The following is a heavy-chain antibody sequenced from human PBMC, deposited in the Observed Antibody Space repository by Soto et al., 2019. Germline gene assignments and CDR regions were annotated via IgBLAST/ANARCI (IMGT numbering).Heavy chain of an antibody. V-gene: IGHV3-23*01. CDR1: GFTFSSYA. D-gene: IGHD3-22*01. CDR2: ISGSGGST. J-gene: IGHJ4*02. Sequence: GGSLRLSCAASGFTFSSYAMSWVRQAPGKGLEWVSAISGSGGSTYYADSVKGRFTISRDNSKNTLYLQMNSLRAEDTAVYYCASPSTYYYDSSGYSRYWGQGTLVTVSS. CDR3: ASPSTYYYDSSGYSRY.